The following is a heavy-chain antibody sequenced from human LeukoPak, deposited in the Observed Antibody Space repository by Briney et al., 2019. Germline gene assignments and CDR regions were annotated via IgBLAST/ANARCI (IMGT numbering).Heavy chain of an antibody. CDR1: SYTFTNYA. V-gene: IGHV1-8*02. CDR3: ARYVLLWFGELYYYYYMDV. D-gene: IGHD3-10*01. J-gene: IGHJ6*03. Sequence: SVKVSCKASSYTFTNYAFTWVRQATGQGLEWMGWMNPNSGNTGYAQKFQGRVTMTRNTSISTAYMELSSLRSEDTAVYYCARYVLLWFGELYYYYYMDVWGKGTTVTISS. CDR2: MNPNSGNT.